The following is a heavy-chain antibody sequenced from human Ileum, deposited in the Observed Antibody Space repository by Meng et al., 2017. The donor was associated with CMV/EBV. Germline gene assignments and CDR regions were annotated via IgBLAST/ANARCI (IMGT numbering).Heavy chain of an antibody. Sequence: ASVKVSCKASGYIFTTYGFSWLRQAPGQGLEWMGWISTSNGNTNYAQKFQGRLTLTTEGSTSTAYMELRSLTLDDTAVYYCARGVVPAAPSFYYYYYGMDVWGQGTTVTVSS. CDR1: GYIFTTYG. CDR3: ARGVVPAAPSFYYYYYGMDV. CDR2: ISTSNGNT. D-gene: IGHD2-2*01. V-gene: IGHV1-18*01. J-gene: IGHJ6*02.